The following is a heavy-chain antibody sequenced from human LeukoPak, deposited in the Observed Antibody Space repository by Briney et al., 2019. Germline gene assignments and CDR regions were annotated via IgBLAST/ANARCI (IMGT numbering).Heavy chain of an antibody. V-gene: IGHV3-21*01. CDR1: GFTFSSYS. J-gene: IGHJ3*02. CDR3: ARVRHHDAFDI. CDR2: ISSSSSYI. Sequence: GGSLRLSCAASGFTFSSYSMNWVRQAPGKGLEWVSSISSSSSYIYYADSVKGRFTISRDNAKNSLYLQMNSLRAEDTAVYYCARVRHHDAFDIWGQGTMVTVSS.